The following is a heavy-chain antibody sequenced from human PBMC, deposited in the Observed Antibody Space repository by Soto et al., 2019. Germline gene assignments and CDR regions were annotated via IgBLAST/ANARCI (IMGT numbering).Heavy chain of an antibody. CDR2: IYPGDSDT. D-gene: IGHD3-22*01. Sequence: PGESLKISCKGSGYSFTSYWIGWVRQMPGKGLEWMGIIYPGDSDTRYSPSFQGQVTISADKSSSTAYLQWSSLKASDTAMYYCARPDCYESSGYYGAFDIWGQGTMVTVSS. V-gene: IGHV5-51*01. CDR1: GYSFTSYW. CDR3: ARPDCYESSGYYGAFDI. J-gene: IGHJ3*02.